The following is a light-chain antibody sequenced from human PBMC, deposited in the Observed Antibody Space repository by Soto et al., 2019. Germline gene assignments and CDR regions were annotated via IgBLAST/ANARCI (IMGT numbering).Light chain of an antibody. J-gene: IGKJ4*01. V-gene: IGKV3-15*01. CDR2: GAS. CDR3: QQYNNWPPLT. CDR1: QSVSSN. Sequence: EIVMTQSPATLSVSPGERATLSCRASQSVSSNLAWYQQKHGQAPRLLIYGASTRATGIPARFSGSGSGTEFTLTISSLQYEDFAVDYCQQYNNWPPLTFGGGTKVEIK.